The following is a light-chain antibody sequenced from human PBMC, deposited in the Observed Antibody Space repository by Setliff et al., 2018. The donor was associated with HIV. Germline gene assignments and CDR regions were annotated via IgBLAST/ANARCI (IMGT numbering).Light chain of an antibody. J-gene: IGLJ1*01. Sequence: QSALTQPRSVSGSPGQSVTISCTGTTSDVGGYNLVSWYQHHPGKAPKLMIYDVIKRPSGVPDRFSGSKSGNTASLTISDLQAEDEADYYCCSYAGSHTFVFGTGTKVTVL. V-gene: IGLV2-11*01. CDR1: TSDVGGYNL. CDR3: CSYAGSHTFV. CDR2: DVI.